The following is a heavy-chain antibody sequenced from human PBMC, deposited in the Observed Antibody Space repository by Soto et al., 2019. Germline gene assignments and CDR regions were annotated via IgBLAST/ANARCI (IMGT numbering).Heavy chain of an antibody. CDR2: IIPMFGTA. V-gene: IGHV1-69*13. CDR3: ARVGPAHYYDSSGYYSPFDY. D-gene: IGHD3-22*01. Sequence: SVKVSCTSSGDTFSSHAINGLRQAPGQGHERMGGIIPMFGTANYAQKFKGRVTITAGESTSTVYMELSSLRSEDTAVYYCARVGPAHYYDSSGYYSPFDYWGQGTLVTVSS. J-gene: IGHJ4*02. CDR1: GDTFSSHA.